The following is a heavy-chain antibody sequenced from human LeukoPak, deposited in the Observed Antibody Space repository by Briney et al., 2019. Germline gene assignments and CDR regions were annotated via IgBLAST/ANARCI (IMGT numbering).Heavy chain of an antibody. CDR3: ATVLYNWNYGTNDAFDI. Sequence: ASVKVSCKASGGTFTELSMHWVRQAPGKGLEWMGGFDPEDGETIYAQKFQGRVTMTEDTSTDTAYMELSSLRSEDTAVYYCATVLYNWNYGTNDAFDIWGQGTMVTVSS. J-gene: IGHJ3*02. D-gene: IGHD1-7*01. CDR2: FDPEDGET. CDR1: GGTFTELS. V-gene: IGHV1-24*01.